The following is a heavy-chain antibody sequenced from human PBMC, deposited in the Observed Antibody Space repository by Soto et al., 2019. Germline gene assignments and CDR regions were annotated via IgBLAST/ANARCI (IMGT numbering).Heavy chain of an antibody. CDR3: ARVTPRVVAAARYNWFDP. J-gene: IGHJ5*02. Sequence: QVQLVQSGAEVKKPGASVKVSCKASGYTFTGYYMHWVRQAPGQGLEWMGWINPTSGGTNYAQKFQRRVTMTRDTSSSTAYMELSRLRSDDTAVYYCARVTPRVVAAARYNWFDPWGQGTLVTVSS. CDR1: GYTFTGYY. CDR2: INPTSGGT. V-gene: IGHV1-2*02. D-gene: IGHD3-3*01.